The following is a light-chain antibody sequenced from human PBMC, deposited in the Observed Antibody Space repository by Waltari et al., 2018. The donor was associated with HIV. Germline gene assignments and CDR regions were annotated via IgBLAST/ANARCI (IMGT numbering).Light chain of an antibody. CDR1: SGYSNHA. CDR3: LTWDTGIGV. J-gene: IGLJ2*01. Sequence: QVVLTQSPSASASLGASVKLTCTLSSGYSNHAIAWHQQQSEKGPRYLMKINSDGSHNKGDGIPDRFSGSSSGAVLYLSFSSLQSEDEADYYCLTWDTGIGVFGGGTKLTVL. V-gene: IGLV4-69*01. CDR2: INSDGSH.